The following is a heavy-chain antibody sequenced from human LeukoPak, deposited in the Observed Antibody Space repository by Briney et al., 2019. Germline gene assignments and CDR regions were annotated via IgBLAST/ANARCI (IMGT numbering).Heavy chain of an antibody. D-gene: IGHD2-15*01. Sequence: ASVMPDRKASGYTFIDYDVECVRQAPGQGLEWMGTINPRGGSTRHAQRFQGRVTMTRDTSTSTLYMELSSLTSEDTAVYYCARKFGGSGDYFHYWG. CDR3: ARKFGGSGDYFHY. CDR1: GYTFIDYD. CDR2: INPRGGST. V-gene: IGHV1-46*01. J-gene: IGHJ4*01.